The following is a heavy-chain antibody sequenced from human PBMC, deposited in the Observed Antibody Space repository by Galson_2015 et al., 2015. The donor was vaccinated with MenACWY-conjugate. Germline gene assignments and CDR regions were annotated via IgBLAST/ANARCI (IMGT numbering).Heavy chain of an antibody. D-gene: IGHD5-18*01. CDR1: GYTFTSCY. V-gene: IGHV1-46*01. Sequence: SVKVSCKASGYTFTSCYMHWVRQAPGQGLEWMGIINPSGGSTSYAQKFQGRVTMTRDTSTSTVYMELSSLRSEDTAVYYCARDFISNRIQLWLQPDYWGQGTLVTVSS. CDR2: INPSGGST. J-gene: IGHJ4*02. CDR3: ARDFISNRIQLWLQPDY.